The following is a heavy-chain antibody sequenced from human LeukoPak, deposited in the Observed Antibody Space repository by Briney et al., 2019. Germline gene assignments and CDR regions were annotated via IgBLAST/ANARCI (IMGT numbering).Heavy chain of an antibody. Sequence: SETLSLTCAVYGASFSGYYWTWIRQPPGKGLEWIGEISYGGGTNYNPSLKSRLNISADTSKNQFSLELDSVTAADTAVYYCARGVSGGFYIFGIYNNWGQGTLFTVSS. CDR1: GASFSGYY. CDR2: ISYGGGT. D-gene: IGHD3-3*02. V-gene: IGHV4-34*01. J-gene: IGHJ4*02. CDR3: ARGVSGGFYIFGIYNN.